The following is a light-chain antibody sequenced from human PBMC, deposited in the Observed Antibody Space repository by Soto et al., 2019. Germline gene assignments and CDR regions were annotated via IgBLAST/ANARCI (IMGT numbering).Light chain of an antibody. V-gene: IGKV3-20*01. CDR3: QQYGSSPLT. Sequence: ELVLTQSPGTLSLSPGERATLSCRASQTVNNNYLAWYQQIPGQAPRLLISGASGRATGTPDRFSGSASGTDFTLNISRLEPEDFAVYYCQQYGSSPLTFGGGTKVEIK. CDR2: GAS. CDR1: QTVNNNY. J-gene: IGKJ4*01.